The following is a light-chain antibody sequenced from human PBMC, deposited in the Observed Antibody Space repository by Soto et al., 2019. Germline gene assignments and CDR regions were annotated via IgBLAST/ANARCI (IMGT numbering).Light chain of an antibody. V-gene: IGLV2-14*01. CDR1: SSDVGGYNY. Sequence: QSALTQPASVSGSPGQSITISCTGTSSDVGGYNYVSWYQQHPGKAPKLMIYEVSNRPPGVSNRFSGSKYGNTASLTISGLQAEDEADYYCSSYTSSSTLVFGGGTKLTVL. J-gene: IGLJ2*01. CDR3: SSYTSSSTLV. CDR2: EVS.